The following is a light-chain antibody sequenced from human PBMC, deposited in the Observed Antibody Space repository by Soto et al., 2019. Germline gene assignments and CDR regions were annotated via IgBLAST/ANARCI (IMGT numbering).Light chain of an antibody. Sequence: ELAMTQSPATMSVSPGERATLSCRTSQTVNYKLAWYQQKPGQAPTLLIYGASTRATGIPARFSGGGSGAEFTLAISSLQSEDFAVYYCQQYNNWPPITVGQGTRLEIK. CDR2: GAS. CDR1: QTVNYK. CDR3: QQYNNWPPIT. V-gene: IGKV3-15*01. J-gene: IGKJ5*01.